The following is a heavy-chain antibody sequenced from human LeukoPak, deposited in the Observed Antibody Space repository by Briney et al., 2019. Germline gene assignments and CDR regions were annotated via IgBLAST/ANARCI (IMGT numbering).Heavy chain of an antibody. J-gene: IGHJ4*02. CDR2: ISGYNGNT. D-gene: IGHD5-18*01. CDR1: GYTFTSYG. CDR3: ARQVDTTMALPDY. Sequence: ASVKVSCRASGYTFTSYGISWVRQAPRQGLEWMGWISGYNGNTNYAQKLQGRVTMTTDTSTSTAYMELRSLISDDTAIYYCARQVDTTMALPDYWGQGTLVTVSS. V-gene: IGHV1-18*01.